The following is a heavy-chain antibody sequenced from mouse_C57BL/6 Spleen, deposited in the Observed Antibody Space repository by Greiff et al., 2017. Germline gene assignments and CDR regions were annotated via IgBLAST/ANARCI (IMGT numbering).Heavy chain of an antibody. J-gene: IGHJ1*03. V-gene: IGHV3-8*01. Sequence: EVQLQQSGPGLAKPSQTLSLTCSVTGYSITSDYWNWIRKVPGNKLEYMGYISYSGSTYYNPSLKSRISITRDTSKNQYYLQLNSVTTEDTATYYFARERMPVWYFDVWGTGTTVTVSS. CDR3: ARERMPVWYFDV. CDR2: ISYSGST. CDR1: GYSITSDY.